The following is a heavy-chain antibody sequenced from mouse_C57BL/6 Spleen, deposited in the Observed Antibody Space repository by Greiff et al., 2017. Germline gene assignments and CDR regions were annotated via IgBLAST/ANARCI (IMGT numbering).Heavy chain of an antibody. V-gene: IGHV5-17*01. Sequence: EVKVVESGGGLVKPGGSLKLSCAASGFTFSDYGMHWVRQAPEKGLEWVAYISSGSSTIYYADTVKGRFTISRDNAKNTLFLQMTSLRSEYTAMYYCARKGIYGYDNYAMDYWGQGTSVTVSS. CDR3: ARKGIYGYDNYAMDY. J-gene: IGHJ4*01. CDR1: GFTFSDYG. D-gene: IGHD2-2*01. CDR2: ISSGSSTI.